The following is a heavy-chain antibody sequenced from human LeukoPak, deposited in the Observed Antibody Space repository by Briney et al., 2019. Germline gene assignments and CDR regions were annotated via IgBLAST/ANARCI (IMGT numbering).Heavy chain of an antibody. CDR2: IYNSGST. V-gene: IGHV4-39*01. CDR3: ARHWLFCSGGTCPKFDY. Sequence: SETLSLTCTVSGGSISSSSYYWGWIRQPPGEGLEWIGSIYNSGSTYYNPSLKSRVTISVDTSKNQFSLKLSSVTAADRAVYYCARHWLFCSGGTCPKFDYWGQGTLVTVSS. J-gene: IGHJ4*02. D-gene: IGHD2-15*01. CDR1: GGSISSSSYY.